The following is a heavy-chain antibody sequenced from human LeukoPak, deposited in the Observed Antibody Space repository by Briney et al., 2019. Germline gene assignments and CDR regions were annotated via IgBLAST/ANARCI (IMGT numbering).Heavy chain of an antibody. V-gene: IGHV3-9*01. J-gene: IGHJ4*02. D-gene: IGHD1-26*01. Sequence: GGSLRLSCAASGFTFDDYAMHWVRQAPGKGLEWVSGISWNSGSIGYADSVKGRFTISRDNAKNSLYLQMNSLRAEDTALYYCAKEVHGSLDYWGQRTLVTVSS. CDR3: AKEVHGSLDY. CDR1: GFTFDDYA. CDR2: ISWNSGSI.